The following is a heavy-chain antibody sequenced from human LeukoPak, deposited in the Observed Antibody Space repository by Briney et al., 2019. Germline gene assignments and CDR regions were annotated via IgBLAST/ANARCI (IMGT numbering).Heavy chain of an antibody. J-gene: IGHJ5*02. CDR1: GLNFGNNW. CDR3: ARDVPHNWFDT. CDR2: INSDGGVP. Sequence: PGGSLRLSCAAPGLNFGNNWMHWVRQGTGKGLVWISRINSDGGVPIYADSVKDRFTVPRDNAKNTLYLQMNSLRAEDTAVYYCARDVPHNWFDTWGQGTLVTVSS. V-gene: IGHV3-74*01.